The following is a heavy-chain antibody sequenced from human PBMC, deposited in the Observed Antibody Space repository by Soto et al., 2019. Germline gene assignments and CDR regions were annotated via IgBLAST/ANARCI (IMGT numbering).Heavy chain of an antibody. CDR3: ARRGIAAAGYYYYYYFDL. J-gene: IGHJ2*01. Sequence: QVQLVQSSAEVKKPGASVKVSCKASGYTFTSYDINWVRQATGQGLEWMGWMNPNSGNTGYAQKFQGRVTMTRNTSISTAYMELSSLGSEDTAVYYCARRGIAAAGYYYYYYFDLWGRGTLVTVSS. CDR2: MNPNSGNT. V-gene: IGHV1-8*01. CDR1: GYTFTSYD. D-gene: IGHD6-13*01.